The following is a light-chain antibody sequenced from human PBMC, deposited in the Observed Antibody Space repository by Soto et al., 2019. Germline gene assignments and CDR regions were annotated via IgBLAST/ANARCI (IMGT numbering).Light chain of an antibody. V-gene: IGKV3-20*01. J-gene: IGKJ1*01. CDR1: QSVASGH. CDR3: QQYGTAPIT. CDR2: DAS. Sequence: LVLTHSPGTLSFSPWSRSTLSFRSSQSVASGHLAWYQQTPGQAPRLLVSDASSRATGIPDRFSGSASGTDFTLTISRLEPEDSAMYYCQQYGTAPITFGQGTKVDIK.